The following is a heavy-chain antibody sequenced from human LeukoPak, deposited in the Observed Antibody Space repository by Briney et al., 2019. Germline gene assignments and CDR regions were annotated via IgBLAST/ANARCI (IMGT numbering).Heavy chain of an antibody. CDR2: IYTSGST. CDR3: ARDRRYYDFWSGPWAFDI. J-gene: IGHJ3*02. Sequence: PSETLSLTCTVSGGSISSYYWSWLRQPAGKGLEGIGRIYTSGSTNYNPSLTSRVTMSVDTSTNQFSLKLSSVTAADTAVYYCARDRRYYDFWSGPWAFDIWGQGTMVTVSS. CDR1: GGSISSYY. D-gene: IGHD3-3*01. V-gene: IGHV4-4*07.